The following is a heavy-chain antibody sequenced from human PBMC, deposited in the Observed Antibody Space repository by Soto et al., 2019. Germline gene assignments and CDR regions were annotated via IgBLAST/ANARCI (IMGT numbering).Heavy chain of an antibody. J-gene: IGHJ4*02. CDR1: GGTFSSYA. Sequence: QVQLVQSGAEVKKPGSSAKVSCKASGGTFSSYAISWVRQAPGQGLEWMGGIIPILGTANYAQKFQGRVTITADESMSTAYMELSSRRSEDTAVYYCARESRYCSGGSCYFLPGIDYWGQGTLVTVSS. CDR2: IIPILGTA. V-gene: IGHV1-69*12. CDR3: ARESRYCSGGSCYFLPGIDY. D-gene: IGHD2-15*01.